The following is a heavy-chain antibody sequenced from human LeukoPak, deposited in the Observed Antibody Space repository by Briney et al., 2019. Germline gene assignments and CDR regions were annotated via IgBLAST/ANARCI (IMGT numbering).Heavy chain of an antibody. Sequence: GASVKVSCKASGYTFTSYGISWVRQAPGQGLEWMGIINTSGGSTSYAQKFQGRVTMTRDTSTSTVYMELSSLRSEDTAVYYCARYRGYSGSYKRAEYFQHWGQGTLVTVS. D-gene: IGHD1-26*01. J-gene: IGHJ1*01. V-gene: IGHV1-46*01. CDR2: INTSGGST. CDR3: ARYRGYSGSYKRAEYFQH. CDR1: GYTFTSYG.